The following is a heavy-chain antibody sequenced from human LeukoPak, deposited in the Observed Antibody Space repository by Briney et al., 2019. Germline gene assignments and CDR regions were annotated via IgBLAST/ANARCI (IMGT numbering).Heavy chain of an antibody. CDR1: GGSITSSNYF. CDR3: ARDSCSSTSCRRKFDN. CDR2: IYYSGST. D-gene: IGHD2-2*01. J-gene: IGHJ4*02. V-gene: IGHV4-39*07. Sequence: RPSETLSLTCTVSGGSITSSNYFWGWIRQSPGKGLEWIGSIYYSGSTYYNPSFKSRVTISVETSEIQFSLKLSSVTAADSAVYYCARDSCSSTSCRRKFDNWGQGTLVTVSS.